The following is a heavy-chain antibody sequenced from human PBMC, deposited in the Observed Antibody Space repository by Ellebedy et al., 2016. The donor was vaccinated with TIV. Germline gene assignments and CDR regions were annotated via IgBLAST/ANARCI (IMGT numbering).Heavy chain of an antibody. J-gene: IGHJ3*02. V-gene: IGHV3-7*01. Sequence: GESLKISCAVSGFSFNSYWMSWVRQAPGKGLEWVANINQDGREKYYVDSVKGRFTISRDNAKNSLYLQMSSLRVEDTAVYYCATDGSYGDYLSPTHAFEIWGQGTMLIVSS. CDR3: ATDGSYGDYLSPTHAFEI. CDR2: INQDGREK. CDR1: GFSFNSYW. D-gene: IGHD1-26*01.